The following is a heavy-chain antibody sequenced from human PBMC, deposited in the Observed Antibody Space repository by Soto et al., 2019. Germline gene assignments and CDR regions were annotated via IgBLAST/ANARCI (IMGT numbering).Heavy chain of an antibody. CDR2: INPSGGST. J-gene: IGHJ4*02. V-gene: IGHV1-46*03. CDR1: GYTFTSYY. CDR3: ARGRIAAAGTPPPDY. D-gene: IGHD6-13*01. Sequence: ASVKVSCKASGYTFTSYYMHWVRQAPGQGLEWMGIINPSGGSTSYAQKFQGRVTMTRDTSTSTVYMELSSLRSEDTAVYYCARGRIAAAGTPPPDYWGQGTLVTVSS.